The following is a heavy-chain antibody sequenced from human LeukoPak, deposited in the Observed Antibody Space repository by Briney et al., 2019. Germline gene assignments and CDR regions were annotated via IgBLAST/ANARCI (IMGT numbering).Heavy chain of an antibody. J-gene: IGHJ4*02. CDR3: AKSQFFGSSLGDY. Sequence: GGSLRLSCAASGFAFSSYGMTWVRQAPGKGLEWVSTISGSGGSTYYADSVKGRFTISRDNSKNTLYLQMSSLTAEDTAKYYCAKSQFFGSSLGDYWGQGTLVTVSS. D-gene: IGHD2-2*01. CDR2: ISGSGGST. V-gene: IGHV3-23*01. CDR1: GFAFSSYG.